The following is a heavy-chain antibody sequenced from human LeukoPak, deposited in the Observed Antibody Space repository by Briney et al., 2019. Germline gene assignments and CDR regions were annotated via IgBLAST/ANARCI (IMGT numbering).Heavy chain of an antibody. CDR2: IYHSGST. CDR3: ARERGGYSGYDYGAFDI. J-gene: IGHJ3*02. CDR1: GYSISSGYY. D-gene: IGHD5-12*01. Sequence: SETLSLTCTVSGYSISSGYYWGWIRQPPGKGLEWIGYIYHSGSTYYSPSLKSRVTISVDRSKNQFSLKLSSVTAADTAVYYCARERGGYSGYDYGAFDIWGQGTMVTVSS. V-gene: IGHV4-38-2*02.